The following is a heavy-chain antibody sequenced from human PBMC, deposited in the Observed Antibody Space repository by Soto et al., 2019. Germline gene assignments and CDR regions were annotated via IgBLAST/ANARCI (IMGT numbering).Heavy chain of an antibody. J-gene: IGHJ3*02. CDR1: GFTFSSYG. CDR3: ASSIAAAGGAFDI. Sequence: GGSLRLSCAASGFTFSSYGMHWVRQAPGKGLEWVAVIWYDGSNKYYADSVKGRFTISRDNSKNTLYLQMNSLRAEDTAVYYCASSIAAAGGAFDIWGQGTMVTVSS. CDR2: IWYDGSNK. D-gene: IGHD6-13*01. V-gene: IGHV3-33*01.